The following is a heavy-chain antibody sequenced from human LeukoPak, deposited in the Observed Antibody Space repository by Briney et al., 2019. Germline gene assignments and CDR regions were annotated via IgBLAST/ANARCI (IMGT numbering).Heavy chain of an antibody. CDR1: GFTFSSYG. CDR3: AKDWGSHDSSGYQYFDY. Sequence: GVSLRLSCAASGFTFSSYGMHWVRQAPGKGLEWVAVIWYDGSNKYYADSVKGRFTISRDNSKNTLYLQMNSLRAEDTAVYYCAKDWGSHDSSGYQYFDYWGQGTLVTVSS. CDR2: IWYDGSNK. D-gene: IGHD3-22*01. J-gene: IGHJ4*02. V-gene: IGHV3-33*06.